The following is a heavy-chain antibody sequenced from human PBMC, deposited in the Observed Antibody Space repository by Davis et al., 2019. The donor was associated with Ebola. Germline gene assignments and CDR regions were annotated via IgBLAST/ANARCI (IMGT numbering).Heavy chain of an antibody. Sequence: AASVKVSCKASGYTFTSYDINWVRQATGQGLEWMGWMNPNSGNTGYAQKFQGRVTMTRDTSITTAYMELSSLRSEDTAVYYCARAHARAQATTSVVGVYYYGLDVWGQGTTVTVSS. CDR3: ARAHARAQATTSVVGVYYYGLDV. V-gene: IGHV1-8*01. CDR2: MNPNSGNT. J-gene: IGHJ6*02. CDR1: GYTFTSYD. D-gene: IGHD5-12*01.